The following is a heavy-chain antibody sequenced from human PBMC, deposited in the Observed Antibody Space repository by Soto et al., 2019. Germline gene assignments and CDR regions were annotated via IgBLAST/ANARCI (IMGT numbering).Heavy chain of an antibody. CDR3: VKGALTTVAYYSDY. J-gene: IGHJ4*02. Sequence: GGSLRLSCEVSGFRFDDYGMHWVRQAPGKGLEWIAGISRDSRSISYGASMKGRFTISRDNAKNSLYLQLNSLRADDTAFYYCVKGALTTVAYYSDYWGQGALVTISS. V-gene: IGHV3-9*01. CDR2: ISRDSRSI. D-gene: IGHD4-17*01. CDR1: GFRFDDYG.